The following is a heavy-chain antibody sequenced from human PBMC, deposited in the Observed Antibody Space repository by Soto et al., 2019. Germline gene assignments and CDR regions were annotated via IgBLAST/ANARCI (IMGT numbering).Heavy chain of an antibody. CDR3: ARGFRQWLVPIYFDY. CDR1: GYTFTSYD. CDR2: MNPNNGNT. D-gene: IGHD6-19*01. Sequence: GASVKVSCKASGYTFTSYDISWARQATGQGLEWMGWMNPNNGNTNYAQKLQGRVTMTTDTSTSTAYMELRSLRSDDTAVYYCARGFRQWLVPIYFDYWGQGTLVTVSS. J-gene: IGHJ4*02. V-gene: IGHV1-18*01.